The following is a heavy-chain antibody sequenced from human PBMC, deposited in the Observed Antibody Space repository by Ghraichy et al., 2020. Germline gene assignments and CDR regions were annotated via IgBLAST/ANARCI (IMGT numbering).Heavy chain of an antibody. CDR1: GGSFSGYY. J-gene: IGHJ6*02. D-gene: IGHD3-3*01. CDR2: INHSGST. CDR3: ARACNDFWRGYSYGMDV. V-gene: IGHV4-34*01. Sequence: SETLSLTCAVYGGSFSGYYWSWIRQPPGKGLERIGEINHSGSTNYNPSLKSRVTISVDTSKNQFSLKLSSVTAADTAVYYCARACNDFWRGYSYGMDVWGQ.